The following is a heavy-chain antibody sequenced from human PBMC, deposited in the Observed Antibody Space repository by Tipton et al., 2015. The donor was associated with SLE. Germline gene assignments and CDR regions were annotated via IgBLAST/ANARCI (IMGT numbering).Heavy chain of an antibody. CDR1: GGSFRGYY. Sequence: LSLTCVVYGGSFRGYYWSWIRQAPGKGLEWVANINQDGSQKYYVDSVKGRFTISRDNDKSSLYMQMQSLRAEDTAVYYCARLYTSGWDDGFDIWGQGTVVTVSS. D-gene: IGHD6-19*01. J-gene: IGHJ3*02. CDR3: ARLYTSGWDDGFDI. V-gene: IGHV3-7*01. CDR2: INQDGSQK.